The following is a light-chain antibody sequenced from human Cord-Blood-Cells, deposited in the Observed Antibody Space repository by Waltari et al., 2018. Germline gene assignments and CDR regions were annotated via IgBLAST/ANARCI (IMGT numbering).Light chain of an antibody. CDR2: AAS. V-gene: IGKV1-39*01. Sequence: DIQMPQSPSPLSASVGDRVTITCRASKSISSYLKWYYKKPGEAPKLLIYAASSLQSGVPSRFSGSGSGTDVTLTISSLQPEDFATYYCQQSYSTPYTFGQGTKLEIK. CDR3: QQSYSTPYT. CDR1: KSISSY. J-gene: IGKJ2*01.